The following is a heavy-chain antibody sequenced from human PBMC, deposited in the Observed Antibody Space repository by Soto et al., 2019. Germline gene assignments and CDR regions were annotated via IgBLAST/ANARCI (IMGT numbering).Heavy chain of an antibody. Sequence: GGSLRLSCAASGFTFSSYGMHWVRQAPGKGLEWVAVIWYDGSNKYYADSVKGRFTISRDNSKNTLYLQMNSLRAEDTAVYYGARELAVAGKGGGLNPWGQGTLVTVSS. CDR1: GFTFSSYG. V-gene: IGHV3-33*01. CDR2: IWYDGSNK. D-gene: IGHD6-19*01. J-gene: IGHJ5*02. CDR3: ARELAVAGKGGGLNP.